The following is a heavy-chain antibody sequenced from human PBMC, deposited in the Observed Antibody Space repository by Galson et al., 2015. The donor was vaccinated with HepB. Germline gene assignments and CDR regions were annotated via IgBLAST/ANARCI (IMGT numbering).Heavy chain of an antibody. Sequence: SVKVSCKASGYTFTTNGISWVRQAPGHGLEWLGWISINSGNTKYAQRLQGRVTLTKDTSTDTAYMELRGLTSDDAALYYCARDRFHSLDPWDQGTLVTVSS. V-gene: IGHV1-18*04. D-gene: IGHD2-15*01. CDR3: ARDRFHSLDP. CDR2: ISINSGNT. CDR1: GYTFTTNG. J-gene: IGHJ5*02.